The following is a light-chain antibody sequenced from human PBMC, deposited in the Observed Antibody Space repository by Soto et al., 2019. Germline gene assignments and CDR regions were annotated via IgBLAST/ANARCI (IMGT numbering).Light chain of an antibody. V-gene: IGLV2-14*03. CDR1: SSDVGGYNY. Sequence: QSALTQPASVSGSPGQSITISCTGISSDVGGYNYVSWYQQHTDKAPKLMIYDVINPRSGVSKRFSGSKSGNTASPTTSGLQAGNEAAYYSEYYTRNPTALFGGGTKLTLL. J-gene: IGLJ2*01. CDR2: DVI. CDR3: EYYTRNPTAL.